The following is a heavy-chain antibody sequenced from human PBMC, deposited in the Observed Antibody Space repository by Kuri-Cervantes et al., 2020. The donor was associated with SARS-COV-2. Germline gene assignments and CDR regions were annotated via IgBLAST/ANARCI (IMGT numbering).Heavy chain of an antibody. V-gene: IGHV3-23*01. CDR3: ARDQHYYDSSGYYPYYFDY. CDR1: GFTFSSYA. D-gene: IGHD3-22*01. CDR2: ISGSGGST. J-gene: IGHJ4*02. Sequence: LSLTCAASGFTFSSYAMSWVRQAPGKGLEWVSAISGSGGSTYYADSVKGRFTISRDNAKNSLYLQMNSLRAEDTAVYYCARDQHYYDSSGYYPYYFDYWGQGTLVTVSS.